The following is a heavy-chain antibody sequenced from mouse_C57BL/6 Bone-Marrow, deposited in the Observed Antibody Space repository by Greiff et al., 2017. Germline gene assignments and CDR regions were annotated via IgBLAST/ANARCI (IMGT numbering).Heavy chain of an antibody. V-gene: IGHV5-6*01. D-gene: IGHD2-3*01. CDR1: GFTFSSSG. CDR2: ISRGGSCT. Sequence: EVQRVESGGDLVKPGGSLKLSCAASGFTFSSSGMSWVRQTPDKRLEWVATISRGGSCTYSTDSVKGRFTISRDNAKNTLYLQLSSLKSEDEAGCDGAGADGYYRRDYWGHGTSVTVSS. CDR3: AGADGYYRRDY. J-gene: IGHJ4*01.